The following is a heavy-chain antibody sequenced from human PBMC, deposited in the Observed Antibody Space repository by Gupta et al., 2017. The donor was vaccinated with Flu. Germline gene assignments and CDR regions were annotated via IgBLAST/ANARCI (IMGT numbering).Heavy chain of an antibody. Sequence: GNWSRQPPAQGREWIGYIYHNGATYYNASRENRVTMSLDRAKNQFSLNIHSLTADDTAASFCASALLYCHDASSQFYFDFWGQGTLVPVSS. J-gene: IGHJ4*02. CDR2: IYHNGAT. V-gene: IGHV4-30-2*01. D-gene: IGHD2-15*01. CDR3: ASALLYCHDASSQFYFDF.